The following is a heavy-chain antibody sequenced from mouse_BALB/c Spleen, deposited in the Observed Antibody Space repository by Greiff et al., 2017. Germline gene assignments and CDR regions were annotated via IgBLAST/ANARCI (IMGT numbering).Heavy chain of an antibody. CDR3: ARQPSMDY. J-gene: IGHJ4*01. CDR2: ISNGGGST. CDR1: GFTFSSYT. V-gene: IGHV5-12-2*01. Sequence: EVKVVESGGGLVQPGGSLKLSCAASGFTFSSYTMSWVRQTPEKRLEWVAYISNGGGSTYYPDTVKGRFTISRDNAKNTLYLQMSSLKSEDTAMYYCARQPSMDYWGQGTSVTVSS.